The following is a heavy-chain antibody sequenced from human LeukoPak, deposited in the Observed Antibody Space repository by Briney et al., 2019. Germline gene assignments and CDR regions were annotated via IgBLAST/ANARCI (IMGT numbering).Heavy chain of an antibody. D-gene: IGHD1-26*01. CDR1: GFTFSNYA. Sequence: QTGGSLRLSCAASGFTFSNYAMSWVRQAPGKGLEWVSLISGITTNTYYADSVKGRFTISRDNSKNTLDLQMNSLRAEDTAGYYCAKHLLVGGTRGAYAFDIWGRGTMVTVPS. V-gene: IGHV3-23*01. CDR3: AKHLLVGGTRGAYAFDI. J-gene: IGHJ3*02. CDR2: ISGITTNT.